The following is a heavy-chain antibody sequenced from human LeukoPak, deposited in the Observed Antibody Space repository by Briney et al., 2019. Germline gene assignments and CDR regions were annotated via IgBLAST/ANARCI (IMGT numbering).Heavy chain of an antibody. CDR3: ARGVVYCSSTSCYHYYGMDV. V-gene: IGHV4-61*02. CDR2: IYTSGST. CDR1: GGSISSGSYY. Sequence: SQTLSLTCTVSGGSISSGSYYWSWIRQPAGKGLEWIGGIYTSGSTNYNPSLKSRVTISVDTSKNQFSLKLSSVTAADTAVYYCARGVVYCSSTSCYHYYGMDVWSQATTVTVSS. D-gene: IGHD2-2*01. J-gene: IGHJ6*02.